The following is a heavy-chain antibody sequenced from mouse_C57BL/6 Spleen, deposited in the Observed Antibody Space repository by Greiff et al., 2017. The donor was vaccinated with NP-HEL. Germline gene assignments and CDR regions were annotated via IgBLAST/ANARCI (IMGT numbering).Heavy chain of an antibody. CDR2: ISSGGDYI. Sequence: EVKLMESGEGLVKPGGSLKLSCAASGFTFSSYAMSWVRQTPEKRLEWVAYISSGGDYIYYADTVKGRFTIARDNARNTLYLQMSSLKSEDTAMYYCTRYQLLRGGYAMDYWGQGTSVTVSS. V-gene: IGHV5-9-1*02. J-gene: IGHJ4*01. CDR3: TRYQLLRGGYAMDY. CDR1: GFTFSSYA. D-gene: IGHD1-1*01.